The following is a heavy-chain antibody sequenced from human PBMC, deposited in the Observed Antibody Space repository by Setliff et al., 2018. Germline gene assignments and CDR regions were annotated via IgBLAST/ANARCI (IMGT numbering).Heavy chain of an antibody. CDR1: GFTFSTYE. CDR3: ARGPRHNFWSGYYLVAVNY. V-gene: IGHV3-48*03. CDR2: ISSDGSTV. Sequence: GGSLRLSCAASGFTFSTYEMNWVRQAPGKGLEWVSYISSDGSTVFYADSVKGRFTISRDNAKNSLYLQMNSLRADDMAIYYCARGPRHNFWSGYYLVAVNYWGQGTLVTAPQ. D-gene: IGHD3-3*01. J-gene: IGHJ4*02.